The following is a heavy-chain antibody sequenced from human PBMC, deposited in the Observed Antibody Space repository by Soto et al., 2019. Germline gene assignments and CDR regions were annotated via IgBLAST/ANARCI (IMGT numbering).Heavy chain of an antibody. Sequence: PGGSLRLSCAASGFTFSEYGMNWVRQAPGKGLEWLASISSDSRYIYHADSVKGRFTISRDNARNSLFLHMSSPRADDTAVYYCARELMGITRPFDYWGQGTLVTVSS. CDR3: ARELMGITRPFDY. CDR1: GFTFSEYG. V-gene: IGHV3-21*01. CDR2: ISSDSRYI. J-gene: IGHJ4*02. D-gene: IGHD6-6*01.